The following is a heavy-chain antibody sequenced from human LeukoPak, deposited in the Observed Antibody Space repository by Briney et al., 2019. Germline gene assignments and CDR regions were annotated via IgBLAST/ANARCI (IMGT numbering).Heavy chain of an antibody. CDR3: ARETPRRGETRDGYR. D-gene: IGHD5-24*01. J-gene: IGHJ4*02. CDR1: GFIFKKYW. Sequence: GGALRLSCAASGFIFKKYWMNWVRQVPGKGLECLANIKEDGSETYYADSVKGRFTISRDNPKNLLFLQINSLRVEDTAVYYCARETPRRGETRDGYRWGQGTVVTVSS. CDR2: IKEDGSET. V-gene: IGHV3-7*01.